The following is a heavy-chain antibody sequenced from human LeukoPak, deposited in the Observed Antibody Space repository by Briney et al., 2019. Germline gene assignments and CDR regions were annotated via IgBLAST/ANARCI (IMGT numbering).Heavy chain of an antibody. V-gene: IGHV1-8*01. CDR1: GYTFTSYD. CDR2: MNPNSGNT. D-gene: IGHD6-13*01. J-gene: IGHJ4*02. Sequence: ASVKVSCKASGYTFTSYDINWVRQATGQGLEWMGWMNPNSGNTGYAQKFQGRVTMTRNTSISTAYMELSSLRSDDTAVYYCARSIAAAGTFDYWGQGTLVTVSS. CDR3: ARSIAAAGTFDY.